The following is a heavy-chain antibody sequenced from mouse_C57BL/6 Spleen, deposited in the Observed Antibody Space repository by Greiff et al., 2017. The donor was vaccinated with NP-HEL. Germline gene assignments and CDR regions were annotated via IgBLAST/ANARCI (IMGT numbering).Heavy chain of an antibody. CDR3: TRSDSSGYVDAMDY. CDR2: ISSGGDYI. Sequence: EVKLVESGEGLVKPGGSLKLSCAASGFTFSSYAMSWVRQTPEKRLEWVAYISSGGDYIYYADTVKGRFTISRDNARNTLYLQMSSLKSEDTAMYYCTRSDSSGYVDAMDYWGQGTSVTVSS. CDR1: GFTFSSYA. V-gene: IGHV5-9-1*02. J-gene: IGHJ4*01. D-gene: IGHD3-2*02.